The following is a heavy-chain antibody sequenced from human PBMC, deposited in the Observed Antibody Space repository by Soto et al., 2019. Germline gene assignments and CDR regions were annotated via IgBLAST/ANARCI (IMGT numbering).Heavy chain of an antibody. Sequence: QVQLVQSGAEVKKPGSSVKVSCKASGGTFSSYAISWVRQAPGQGLEWMGGIIPIFGTANYAQKFQGRVTITADESTSTDYMELSSLRSEDTAVYYGARGLPRGYSGYDSPYSSSWYPDLYYYGMDVWGQGTTVTVSS. D-gene: IGHD5-12*01. CDR1: GGTFSSYA. V-gene: IGHV1-69*01. CDR3: ARGLPRGYSGYDSPYSSSWYPDLYYYGMDV. CDR2: IIPIFGTA. J-gene: IGHJ6*02.